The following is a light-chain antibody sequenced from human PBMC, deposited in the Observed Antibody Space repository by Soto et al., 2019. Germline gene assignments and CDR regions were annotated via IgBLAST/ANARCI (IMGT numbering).Light chain of an antibody. CDR1: QSVSSSY. J-gene: IGKJ5*01. CDR2: DAS. CDR3: QQRSNWPPPIT. V-gene: IGKV3-11*01. Sequence: EIVVTQSPATLSLSPEERATLSCAVSQSVSSSYLAWYQQKPGLAPRLLIYDASNRATGIPARFSGSGSGTDFTLTISSLEPEDFAVYYCQQRSNWPPPITFGQGTRLEI.